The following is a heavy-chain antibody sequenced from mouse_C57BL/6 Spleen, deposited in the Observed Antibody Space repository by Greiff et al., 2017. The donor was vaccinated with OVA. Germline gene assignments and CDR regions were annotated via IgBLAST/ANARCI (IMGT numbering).Heavy chain of an antibody. V-gene: IGHV5-4*01. CDR2: ISDGGSYT. Sequence: EVKVEESGGGLVKPGGSLKLSCAASGFTFSSYAMSWVRQTPEKRLEWVATISDGGSYTYYPDNVKGRFTISRDNAKNNLYLQMSHLKSEDTAMYYCAREGNPWFAYWGQGTLVTVSA. CDR3: AREGNPWFAY. J-gene: IGHJ3*01. CDR1: GFTFSSYA. D-gene: IGHD2-1*01.